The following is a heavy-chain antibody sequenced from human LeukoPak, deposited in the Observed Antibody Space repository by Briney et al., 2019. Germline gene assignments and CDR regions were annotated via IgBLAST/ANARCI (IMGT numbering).Heavy chain of an antibody. CDR3: ARAPNSGSYYY. Sequence: ASVKVSCKASGYTFTSYGISWVRQAPGQGLEWMGGIIPIFGTANYAQKFQGRVTITTDESTSTAYMELSSLRSEDTAVYYCARAPNSGSYYYWGQGTLVTVSS. CDR1: GYTFTSYG. V-gene: IGHV1-69*05. CDR2: IIPIFGTA. D-gene: IGHD1-26*01. J-gene: IGHJ4*02.